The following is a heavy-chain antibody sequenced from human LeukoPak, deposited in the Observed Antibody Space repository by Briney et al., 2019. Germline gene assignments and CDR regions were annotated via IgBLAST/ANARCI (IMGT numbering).Heavy chain of an antibody. J-gene: IGHJ4*02. CDR1: GFTFSSHA. Sequence: GGSLRLSCAASGFTFSSHAMSWVRQAPGKGLEWVANVQHIGGETYYVDSVKGRFTISRDNAKNSLYLQMNSLRAEDTAVYYCARGRFNYDNTGYSSFYYWGQGTLVTVSS. CDR3: ARGRFNYDNTGYSSFYY. V-gene: IGHV3-7*01. D-gene: IGHD3-22*01. CDR2: VQHIGGET.